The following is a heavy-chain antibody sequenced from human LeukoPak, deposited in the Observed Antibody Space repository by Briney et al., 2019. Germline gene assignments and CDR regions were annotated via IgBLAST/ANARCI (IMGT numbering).Heavy chain of an antibody. CDR1: GYTFTSYD. V-gene: IGHV1-8*01. CDR2: MNPNSGNT. Sequence: ALVKVSCKASGYTFTSYDINWVRQATGQGLEWMGWMNPNSGNTGYAQKFQGRVTMTRNTSISTAYMELSSLRSEDTAVYYCARGFPRKYCSGGSCYKYYFDYWGQGTLVTVSS. D-gene: IGHD2-15*01. CDR3: ARGFPRKYCSGGSCYKYYFDY. J-gene: IGHJ4*02.